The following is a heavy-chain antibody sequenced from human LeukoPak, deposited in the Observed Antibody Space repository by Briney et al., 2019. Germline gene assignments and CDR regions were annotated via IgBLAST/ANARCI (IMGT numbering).Heavy chain of an antibody. V-gene: IGHV4-31*03. CDR2: IYYSGST. Sequence: SETLSLTCTVSGGSISSGGYYWSWIRQHPGKGLEWIGYIYYSGSTNYNPSLKSRVTISIDTSKNQFSLKLSSMTAADTAVYYCARKRDGYNYGFDYWGQGTLVTGSS. J-gene: IGHJ4*02. D-gene: IGHD5-24*01. CDR3: ARKRDGYNYGFDY. CDR1: GGSISSGGYY.